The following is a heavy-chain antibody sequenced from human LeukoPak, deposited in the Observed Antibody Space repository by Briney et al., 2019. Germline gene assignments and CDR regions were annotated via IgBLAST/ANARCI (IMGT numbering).Heavy chain of an antibody. CDR3: ARLGYCSNGVCSNLDY. CDR1: GYSFTSYW. Sequence: GESLKISCQASGYSFTSYWIGWVRQMPGKGLEWMGLIYPGDSDTRYSPSFQGQVTISADKPITTAHLQWNSLKASDTAMYYCARLGYCSNGVCSNLDYWGQGTLVTVSS. CDR2: IYPGDSDT. D-gene: IGHD2-8*01. V-gene: IGHV5-51*01. J-gene: IGHJ4*02.